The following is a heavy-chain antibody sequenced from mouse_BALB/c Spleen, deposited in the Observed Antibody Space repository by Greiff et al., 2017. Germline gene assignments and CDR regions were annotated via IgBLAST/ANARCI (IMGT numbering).Heavy chain of an antibody. V-gene: IGHV5-6-4*01. Sequence: EVHLVESGGGLVKPGGSLKLSCAASGFTFSSYTMSWVRQTPEKRLEWVATISSGGSYTYYPDSVKGRYTISRDNAKNTLYLQMSSLKSEDTAMYYCTRDKGYGSSCPPMDGMDYWGQGTSVTVSS. CDR2: ISSGGSYT. J-gene: IGHJ4*01. CDR3: TRDKGYGSSCPPMDGMDY. CDR1: GFTFSSYT. D-gene: IGHD1-1*01.